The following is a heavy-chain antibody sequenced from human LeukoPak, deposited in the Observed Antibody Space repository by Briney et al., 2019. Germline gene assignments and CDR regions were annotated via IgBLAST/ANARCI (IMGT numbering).Heavy chain of an antibody. J-gene: IGHJ4*02. D-gene: IGHD3-22*01. CDR2: ISTYTGNT. V-gene: IGHV1-18*04. CDR3: ARVSPSYDSRLGDY. Sequence: ASVKVSCKASGYTFTNYGISWVRQAPGQGLEWMGWISTYTGNTNYAQKLQGSVTMTTDTATSTAYMELRSLTSDDTAVYYCARVSPSYDSRLGDYWGQGTLVTVSS. CDR1: GYTFTNYG.